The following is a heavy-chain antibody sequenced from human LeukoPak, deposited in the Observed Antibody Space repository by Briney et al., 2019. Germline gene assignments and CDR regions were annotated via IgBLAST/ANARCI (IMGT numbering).Heavy chain of an antibody. CDR2: IIPIFGTA. V-gene: IGHV1-69*13. CDR3: ARRPNWYYDFIWFDP. Sequence: GASVKVSCKGSGYDFINYAITWVRQAPGQGLEWMGGIIPIFGTANYAQKFQGRVTITADESTSTAYMELSSLRSEDTAVYYCARRPNWYYDFIWFDPWGQGTLVTVSS. J-gene: IGHJ5*02. CDR1: GYDFINYA. D-gene: IGHD3-3*01.